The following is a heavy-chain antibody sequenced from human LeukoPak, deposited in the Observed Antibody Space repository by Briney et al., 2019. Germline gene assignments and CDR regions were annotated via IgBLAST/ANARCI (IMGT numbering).Heavy chain of an antibody. J-gene: IGHJ5*02. CDR2: IKRDGSEK. CDR1: GFTFSSYW. D-gene: IGHD1-26*01. CDR3: VYGGSYYVA. V-gene: IGHV3-7*01. Sequence: GGSLRLSCAASGFTFSSYWMTWVRQAPGKGLEWVGNIKRDGSEKYYVDSVKGRFTISRDNAKNSLYLQMNSLRAEDTALYYCVYGGSYYVAWGQGTLVTVSS.